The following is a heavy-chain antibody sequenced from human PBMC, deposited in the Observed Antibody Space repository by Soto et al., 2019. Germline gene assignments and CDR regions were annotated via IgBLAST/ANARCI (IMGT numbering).Heavy chain of an antibody. CDR3: ARDKPVRGVII. J-gene: IGHJ4*02. CDR1: GGSISSYY. Sequence: SETLSLTCTVSGGSISSYYWSWIRQPPGKGLEWIGYIYYSGSTNYNPSLKSRVTISVDTSKNQFSLKLSSVTAADTAVYYCARDKPVRGVIIWGQGTLVTVSS. D-gene: IGHD3-10*02. V-gene: IGHV4-59*01. CDR2: IYYSGST.